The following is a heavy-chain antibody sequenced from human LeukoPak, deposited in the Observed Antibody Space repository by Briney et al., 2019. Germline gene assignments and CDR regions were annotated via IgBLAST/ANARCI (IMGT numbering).Heavy chain of an antibody. V-gene: IGHV4-31*03. CDR2: IYYSGST. D-gene: IGHD1-26*01. Sequence: SETLSLTCTVSGGSISSGGYYWSWIRQRPGKGLEWIGYIYYSGSTYYNPSLKSRVTISVDTSKNQFSLKLSSVTAADTAVYYCARDGRRSSDAFDIWGQGTMVTVSS. CDR1: GGSISSGGYY. J-gene: IGHJ3*02. CDR3: ARDGRRSSDAFDI.